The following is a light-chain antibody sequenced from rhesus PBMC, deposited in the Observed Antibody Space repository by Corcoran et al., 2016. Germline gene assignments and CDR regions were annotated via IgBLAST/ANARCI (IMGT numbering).Light chain of an antibody. Sequence: EIVMTQSPATPSLSPGERATLPCRASQSVGSSLAWYQQKPRQAPRLLIYGASSRATDIPYRFSGIGSGTDFTPTISSLEPEDVAVYSCLQLSNWPWTFGQGTKVAIK. J-gene: IGKJ1*01. CDR1: QSVGSS. CDR3: LQLSNWPWT. V-gene: IGKV3-24*04. CDR2: GAS.